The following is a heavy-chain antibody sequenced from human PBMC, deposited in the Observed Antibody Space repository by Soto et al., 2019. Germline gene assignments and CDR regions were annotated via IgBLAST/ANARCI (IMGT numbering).Heavy chain of an antibody. CDR1: GFTFSSYA. J-gene: IGHJ6*02. CDR3: AKAPNYYYYGMDV. V-gene: IGHV3-23*01. CDR2: ISGSGGST. Sequence: GGSLRLSCAASGFTFSSYAMSWVRQAPGKGLEWVSAISGSGGSTYYADSVKGRFTISRDNSKNTLYLQMDSLRAEDTAVYYCAKAPNYYYYGMDVWGQGTTVTVSS.